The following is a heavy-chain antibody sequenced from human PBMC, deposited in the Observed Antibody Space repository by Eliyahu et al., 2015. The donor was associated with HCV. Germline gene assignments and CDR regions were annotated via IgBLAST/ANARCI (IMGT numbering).Heavy chain of an antibody. J-gene: IGHJ5*02. D-gene: IGHD6-19*01. CDR2: IRYXGCT. V-gene: IGHV4-59*01. CDR1: XGPIPXYX. Sequence: QVQLQESGPGLVKPSETLSLTCTVPXGPIPXYXWXWTRQPPGKGXGWXGYIRYXGCTNYNPSLKSRXTISVDTSKNQFSLNLTSVTAADTAVYYCASGGGGIAVAGTGGWFDPWGQGTLVTVSS. CDR3: ASGGGGIAVAGTGGWFDP.